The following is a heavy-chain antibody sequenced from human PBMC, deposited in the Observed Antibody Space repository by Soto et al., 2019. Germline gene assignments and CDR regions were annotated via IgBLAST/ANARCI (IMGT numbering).Heavy chain of an antibody. CDR2: ISAYNGNT. D-gene: IGHD1-1*01. J-gene: IGHJ4*02. Sequence: ASVKVSCKASGYTFTSYGISWVRQAPGQGLEWMGWISAYNGNTNYAQKLQGRVTMTTDTSTSTAYMELKSLRAEDTAVFYCAKTLWQYDSGPKFFDYWGQGTLVTVSS. CDR1: GYTFTSYG. V-gene: IGHV1-18*04. CDR3: AKTLWQYDSGPKFFDY.